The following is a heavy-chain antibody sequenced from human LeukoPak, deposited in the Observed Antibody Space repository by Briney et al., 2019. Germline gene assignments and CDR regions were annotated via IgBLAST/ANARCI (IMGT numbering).Heavy chain of an antibody. D-gene: IGHD4-17*01. CDR2: IKKDGSEK. Sequence: PGGSLRLSCAASGFTFSSYWMTWVRQAPGKGLEWVANIKKDGSEKYYVDSVKGRFTISRDNAKNLLYLQMNSLRVEDTAVYYCARKGYGYYGLSWGQGILVTVSS. V-gene: IGHV3-7*01. CDR3: ARKGYGYYGLS. CDR1: GFTFSSYW. J-gene: IGHJ5*02.